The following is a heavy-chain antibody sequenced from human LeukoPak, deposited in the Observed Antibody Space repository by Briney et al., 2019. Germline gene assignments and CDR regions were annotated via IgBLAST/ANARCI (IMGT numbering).Heavy chain of an antibody. CDR1: GDSISNYY. CDR2: IYYSGNT. D-gene: IGHD1-14*01. V-gene: IGHV4-59*08. J-gene: IGHJ4*02. Sequence: SETLSLTCTVSGDSISNYYWTWIRQPPGKGLEWIGYIYYSGNTNYNPSLKSRVTISLDTSKNQFSLKLTSVTAADTAMYYCARRKARTPNYFDYWGQGALGTASS. CDR3: ARRKARTPNYFDY.